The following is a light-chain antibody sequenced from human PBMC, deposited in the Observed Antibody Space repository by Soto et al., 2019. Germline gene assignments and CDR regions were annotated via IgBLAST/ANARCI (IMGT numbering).Light chain of an antibody. CDR1: SSDVGGYNY. Sequence: QSALTQPPSASGSPGQSVTISCTGTSSDVGGYNYVSWYQQHPGTAPKLMLYEVVKRPSGVPDRFSGSKSGNTASLTVSGLQAEDESDYYCSSYGGSNNVVFGGGTKLTVL. CDR2: EVV. V-gene: IGLV2-8*01. CDR3: SSYGGSNNVV. J-gene: IGLJ2*01.